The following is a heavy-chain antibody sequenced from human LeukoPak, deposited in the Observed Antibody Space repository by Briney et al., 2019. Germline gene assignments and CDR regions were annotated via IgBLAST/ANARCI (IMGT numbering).Heavy chain of an antibody. Sequence: GASVKVSCKASGYTFTSYGISWVRQAPGQGGEGMGWISAYNGNTNYAQKLQARLTMTTHTSTSTAYMELRSLRSDDTAVYYCARGTGVVPAAIRDYNWFDPWGQGTLVTVSS. CDR3: ARGTGVVPAAIRDYNWFDP. V-gene: IGHV1-18*01. CDR1: GYTFTSYG. J-gene: IGHJ5*02. CDR2: ISAYNGNT. D-gene: IGHD2-2*02.